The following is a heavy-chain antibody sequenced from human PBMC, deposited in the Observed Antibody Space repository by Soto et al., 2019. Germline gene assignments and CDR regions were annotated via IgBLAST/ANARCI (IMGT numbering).Heavy chain of an antibody. Sequence: SQTLSLTCAISGDSVSSNSAAWNWIRQSPSRGLEWLGRTYYRSKWYNDYAASVKSRITINPDTSKNQFSLQLNSVTPEDTAVYYCTRASGQWLAFDYWGQGTLVTVSS. CDR1: GDSVSSNSAA. J-gene: IGHJ4*02. CDR3: TRASGQWLAFDY. D-gene: IGHD6-19*01. V-gene: IGHV6-1*01. CDR2: TYYRSKWYN.